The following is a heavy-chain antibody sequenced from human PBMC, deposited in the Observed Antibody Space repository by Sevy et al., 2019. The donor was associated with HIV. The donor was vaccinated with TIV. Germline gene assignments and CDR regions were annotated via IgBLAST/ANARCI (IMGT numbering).Heavy chain of an antibody. CDR3: ARDGGYSDYGMDL. J-gene: IGHJ6*02. D-gene: IGHD2-15*01. Sequence: GVSLRLSCTASGFTFSSYDMNWVRQAPGKGLEWVSKISSSGSSIYYADSVKGRFTISRDSAKKSVYLQMNSLRVEDTAVYYCARDGGYSDYGMDLWGQGTTVTVSS. CDR1: GFTFSSYD. V-gene: IGHV3-48*01. CDR2: ISSSGSSI.